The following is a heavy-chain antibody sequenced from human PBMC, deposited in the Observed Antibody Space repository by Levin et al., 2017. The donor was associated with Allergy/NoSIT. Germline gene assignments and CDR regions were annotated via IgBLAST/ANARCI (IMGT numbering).Heavy chain of an antibody. V-gene: IGHV1-69*13. Sequence: SVKVSCKASGGTFSSYAISWVRQAPGQGLEWMGGIIPIFGTANYAQKFQGRVTITADESTSTAYMELSSLRSEDTAVYYCARTGGTGPRDFDYWGQGTLVTVSS. CDR3: ARTGGTGPRDFDY. CDR1: GGTFSSYA. CDR2: IIPIFGTA. D-gene: IGHD1-1*01. J-gene: IGHJ4*02.